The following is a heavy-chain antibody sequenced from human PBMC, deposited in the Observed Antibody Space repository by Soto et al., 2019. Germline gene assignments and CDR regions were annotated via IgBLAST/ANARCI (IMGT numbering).Heavy chain of an antibody. J-gene: IGHJ4*02. CDR3: ARALKVSGSAKTRADV. CDR2: ISPSGTT. CDR1: SGSLSGYY. V-gene: IGHV4-34*01. Sequence: SETLSLTCSLYSGSLSGYYWSWIRQPPGKGLEWIGEISPSGTTNYSPSLKSRVSISVDTSKNQFSLNLTSLTAADTAVYYCARALKVSGSAKTRADVWGQGSRVTVSS. D-gene: IGHD6-6*01.